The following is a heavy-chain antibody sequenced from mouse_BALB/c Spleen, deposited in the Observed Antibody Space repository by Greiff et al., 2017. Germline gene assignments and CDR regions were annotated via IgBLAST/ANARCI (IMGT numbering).Heavy chain of an antibody. CDR3: AKSYYGNYYAMDY. Sequence: EVQLQQSGPELVKPGASVKISCKASGYTFTDYNMHWVKQSHGKSLEWIGYIYPYNGGTGYNQKFKSKATLTVDNSSSTAYMELRSLTSEDSSVYYCAKSYYGNYYAMDYWSQGTSVTVSS. D-gene: IGHD2-10*01. V-gene: IGHV1S29*02. CDR2: IYPYNGGT. J-gene: IGHJ4*01. CDR1: GYTFTDYN.